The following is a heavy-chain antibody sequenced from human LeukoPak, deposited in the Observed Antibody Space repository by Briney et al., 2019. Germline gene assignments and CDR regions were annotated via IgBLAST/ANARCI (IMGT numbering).Heavy chain of an antibody. CDR1: RFTFSNYA. CDR3: AKDFYGDYGWYFDL. J-gene: IGHJ2*01. V-gene: IGHV3-23*01. CDR2: ISGSGGST. D-gene: IGHD4-17*01. Sequence: GGSLRLSCAASRFTFSNYAMSWVRQAPGKGLEWVSGISGSGGSTYYADSVKGRFTISRDNSKNTLYLQMNSLRADDTAVYYCAKDFYGDYGWYFDLWGRGTLVTVSS.